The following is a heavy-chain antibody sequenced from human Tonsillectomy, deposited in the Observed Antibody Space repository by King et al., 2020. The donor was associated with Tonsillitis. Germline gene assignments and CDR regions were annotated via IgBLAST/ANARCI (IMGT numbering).Heavy chain of an antibody. CDR1: GLTVSSIY. CDR2: IYSGGST. D-gene: IGHD6-19*01. Sequence: VQLVESGGGLVQPGGSLRLSCAASGLTVSSIYMSWVRQAPGKGLEWVSVIYSGGSTYYADSVKGRFTISRDNSKNTLYLQMNSLRAEDTAVYYCAREGLGSGWAQIDYWGQGTLVTVSS. CDR3: AREGLGSGWAQIDY. J-gene: IGHJ4*02. V-gene: IGHV3-66*01.